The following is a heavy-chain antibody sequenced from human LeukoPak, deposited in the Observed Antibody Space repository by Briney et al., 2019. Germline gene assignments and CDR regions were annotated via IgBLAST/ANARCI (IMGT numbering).Heavy chain of an antibody. Sequence: SQTLSLTCTVFGGSISSGGYYWSWIRQHPGKGLEWIGYIYYSGSTYYNPSLKSRVTISVDTSKNQFSLKLSSVTAADTAVYYCARITAQWQQLVDYWGQGTLVTVSS. V-gene: IGHV4-31*03. J-gene: IGHJ4*02. CDR3: ARITAQWQQLVDY. D-gene: IGHD6-13*01. CDR1: GGSISSGGYY. CDR2: IYYSGST.